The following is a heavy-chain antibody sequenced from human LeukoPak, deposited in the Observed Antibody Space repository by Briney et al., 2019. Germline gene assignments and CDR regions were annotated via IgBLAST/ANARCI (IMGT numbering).Heavy chain of an antibody. D-gene: IGHD6-13*01. J-gene: IGHJ5*02. Sequence: GASVKVSCKASGYTFAGYRTHWVRQAPGQGLEWMGWINPNSGGTNYAQRFQGRVTMTRDTSISTAYMELSRLRSEDTAVYYCARDRDSSSWYLGWFDPWGQGTLVTVSS. CDR1: GYTFAGYR. CDR2: INPNSGGT. V-gene: IGHV1-2*02. CDR3: ARDRDSSSWYLGWFDP.